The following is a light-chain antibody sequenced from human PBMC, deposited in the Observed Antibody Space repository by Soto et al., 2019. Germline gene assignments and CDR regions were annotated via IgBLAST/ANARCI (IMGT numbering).Light chain of an antibody. CDR1: SSDVGGYNY. CDR3: SSYAGSNNYV. CDR2: EVS. V-gene: IGLV2-8*01. J-gene: IGLJ1*01. Sequence: QSALTQPPSASGSPGQSVTISCTGTSSDVGGYNYVSWYQQHPGKAPKLMIYEVSKRPSGVPDRFSGPKSGNTASLTVSGLQAEYEADYFCSSYAGSNNYVFGTGTKLTVL.